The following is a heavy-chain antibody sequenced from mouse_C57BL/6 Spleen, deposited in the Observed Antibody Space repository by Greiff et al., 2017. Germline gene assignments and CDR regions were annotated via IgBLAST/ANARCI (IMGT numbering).Heavy chain of an antibody. CDR3: ARGESGPFAY. J-gene: IGHJ3*01. V-gene: IGHV1-69*01. CDR2: IDPSDSYT. CDR1: GYTFTSYW. D-gene: IGHD6-2*01. Sequence: QVQLQQPGAELVMPGASVKLSCKASGYTFTSYWMHWVKQRPGQGLEWIGEIDPSDSYTNYNQKFKGKSTLTVDKSSSTAYMQLSSLTSEDSAVYYCARGESGPFAYWGRGTLVTVSA.